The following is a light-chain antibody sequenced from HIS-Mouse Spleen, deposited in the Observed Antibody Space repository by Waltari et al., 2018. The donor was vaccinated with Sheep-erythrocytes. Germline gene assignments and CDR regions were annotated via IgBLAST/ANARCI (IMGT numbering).Light chain of an antibody. CDR1: SSDVAGYNY. CDR3: SSYAGSNNWV. V-gene: IGLV2-8*01. Sequence: QSALTQPPSASGSPGQSVTISCTGTSSDVAGYNYVPWYQQPPGKAPKPRIYEVSKRPSGVPDRFSGSKSGNTASLTVSGLQAEDEADYYCSSYAGSNNWVFGGGTKLTVL. CDR2: EVS. J-gene: IGLJ3*02.